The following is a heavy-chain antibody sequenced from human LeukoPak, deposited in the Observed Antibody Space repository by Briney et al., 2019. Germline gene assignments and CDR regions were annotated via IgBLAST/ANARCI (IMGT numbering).Heavy chain of an antibody. CDR2: ISWDGGST. J-gene: IGHJ3*02. V-gene: IGHV3-43*01. D-gene: IGHD6-19*01. Sequence: GGSLRLSCAASGFTFDDYTMHWVRQAPGKGLEWVSLISWDGGSTYYADSVKGRFTISRDNSKNSLYLQMNSLRTEDTALYYCATFGGSSGGYAFDIWGQGTMVTASS. CDR1: GFTFDDYT. CDR3: ATFGGSSGGYAFDI.